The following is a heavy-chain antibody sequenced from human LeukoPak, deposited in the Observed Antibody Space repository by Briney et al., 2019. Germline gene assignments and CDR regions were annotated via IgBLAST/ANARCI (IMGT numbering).Heavy chain of an antibody. D-gene: IGHD3-3*01. Sequence: PSETLSLTCTVSGGSISSYYWSWIRQPPGKGLEGIGYFYYSGSTNYNPSLKSRVTISVDTSKNQFSLKLSSVTAADTAVYYCARDLYDFWSGYFYDAFDIWGQGTMVTVSS. CDR3: ARDLYDFWSGYFYDAFDI. V-gene: IGHV4-59*13. J-gene: IGHJ3*02. CDR2: FYYSGST. CDR1: GGSISSYY.